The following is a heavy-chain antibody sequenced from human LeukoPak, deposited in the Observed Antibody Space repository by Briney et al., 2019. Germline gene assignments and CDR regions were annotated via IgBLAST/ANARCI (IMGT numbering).Heavy chain of an antibody. Sequence: SETLSLTCAVYGGSFSGYYWSWIRQPPGKGLEWIGEINHSGSTNCNPSLKSRVTISVDTSKNQFSLKLSSVTAADTAVYYCARAVSGRKIDYWGQGTLVTVSS. CDR1: GGSFSGYY. V-gene: IGHV4-34*01. CDR2: INHSGST. CDR3: ARAVSGRKIDY. D-gene: IGHD1-26*01. J-gene: IGHJ4*02.